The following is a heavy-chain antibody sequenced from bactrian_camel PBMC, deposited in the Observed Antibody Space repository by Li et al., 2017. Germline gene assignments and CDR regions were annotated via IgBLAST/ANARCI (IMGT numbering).Heavy chain of an antibody. Sequence: HVQLVESGGGLVQPGGSLRLSCAASGFTFSAYAMFWVRQAQGKGLEWVSGINSGGGRTYYADSVKDRFTISRDNAKNTLYLQLNSLESEDTAMYYCAKGPRSDCYSQSWCSYEYNYWGRGTQVTVS. CDR3: AKGPRSDCYSQSWCSYEYNY. CDR1: GFTFSAYA. D-gene: IGHD3*01. V-gene: IGHV3S1*01. J-gene: IGHJ4*01. CDR2: INSGGGRT.